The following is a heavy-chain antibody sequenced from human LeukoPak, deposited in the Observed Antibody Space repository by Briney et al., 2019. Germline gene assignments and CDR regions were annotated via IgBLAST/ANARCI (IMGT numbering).Heavy chain of an antibody. D-gene: IGHD3-22*01. J-gene: IGHJ5*01. CDR1: DEFFSENY. CDR3: ARGRGVVVRDWFDS. CDR2: INHSGST. Sequence: SETLSLTCAVHDEFFSENYWNWLRQPPGKGVEGIGEINHSGSTNYNPSLKSRVTISIDTSKNQFSLNLNSVTAADTAVYYCARGRGVVVRDWFDSWGQGTLVTVSS. V-gene: IGHV4-34*01.